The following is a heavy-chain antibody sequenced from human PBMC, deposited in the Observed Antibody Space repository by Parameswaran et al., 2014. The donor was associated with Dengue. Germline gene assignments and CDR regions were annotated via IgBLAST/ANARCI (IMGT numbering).Heavy chain of an antibody. CDR2: IYSGGST. D-gene: IGHD3-22*01. Sequence: WIRQPPGKGLEWVSVIYSGGSTYYADSVKGRFTISRHNSKNTLYLQMNSLRAEDTAVYYCASVTQYYYDSSGYYRGYYFDYWGQGTQVTVSS. CDR3: ASVTQYYYDSSGYYRGYYFDY. V-gene: IGHV3-53*04. J-gene: IGHJ4*02.